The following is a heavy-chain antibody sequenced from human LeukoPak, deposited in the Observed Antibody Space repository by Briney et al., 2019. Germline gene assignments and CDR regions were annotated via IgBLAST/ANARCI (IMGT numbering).Heavy chain of an antibody. CDR3: ATSTGRRFDY. Sequence: PGGSLRLSCAASGFTLSNYWMSWVRQAPGKGLEWVANIREDGSEKYYVDSVKGRFTISRDNAKNSLYLQMSSLRAEDTAVYYCATSTGRRFDYWGQGTLVTVSS. CDR1: GFTLSNYW. D-gene: IGHD1-1*01. J-gene: IGHJ4*02. V-gene: IGHV3-7*01. CDR2: IREDGSEK.